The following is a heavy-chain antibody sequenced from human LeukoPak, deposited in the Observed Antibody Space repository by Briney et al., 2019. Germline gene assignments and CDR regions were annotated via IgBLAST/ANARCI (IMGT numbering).Heavy chain of an antibody. CDR1: GFTFSSYA. CDR2: ISGSGGST. Sequence: GGSLRLSCAASGFTFSSYAMSWVRQAPGKGLEWVSAISGSGGSTYYADSVKGRFTISRDNSRNTLYLQMNSLRAEDTAVYYCARDREANRDFDYWGQGTLVPVSS. V-gene: IGHV3-23*01. D-gene: IGHD1-14*01. J-gene: IGHJ4*02. CDR3: ARDREANRDFDY.